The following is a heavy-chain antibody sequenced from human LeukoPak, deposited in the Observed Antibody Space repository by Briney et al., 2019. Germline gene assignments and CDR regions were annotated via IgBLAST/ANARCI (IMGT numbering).Heavy chain of an antibody. CDR1: GFTFSSHW. D-gene: IGHD3-10*01. CDR2: IKQDGSET. CDR3: ARGSRYYYYYMDV. J-gene: IGHJ6*03. Sequence: PGGSLRLSCAASGFTFSSHWMSWVRQGPGEGLEWVANIKQDGSETYYMDSVKGRFTISRDNAKNSLYLQMNSLRAEDTAVYFCARGSRYYYYYMDVWGKGTTVTVSS. V-gene: IGHV3-7*01.